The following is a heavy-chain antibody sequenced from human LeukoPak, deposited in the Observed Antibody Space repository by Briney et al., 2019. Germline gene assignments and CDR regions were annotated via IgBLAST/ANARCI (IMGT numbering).Heavy chain of an antibody. V-gene: IGHV4-4*02. D-gene: IGHD6-19*01. CDR2: IYHSGST. CDR3: ARADWEAVAGNGVPSRWFDP. CDR1: GGSISSSNW. Sequence: SETLSLTCAVSGGSISSSNWWSWVRQPPGKGLEWIGEIYHSGSTNYNPSLKSRVTISVDKSKNQFSLKLSSVTAADTAVYYCARADWEAVAGNGVPSRWFDPWGQGTLVTVSS. J-gene: IGHJ5*01.